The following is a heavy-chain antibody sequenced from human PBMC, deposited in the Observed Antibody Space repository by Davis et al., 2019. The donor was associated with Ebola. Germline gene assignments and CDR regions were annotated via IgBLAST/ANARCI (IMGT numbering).Heavy chain of an antibody. CDR2: IWYDGSNK. D-gene: IGHD4-17*01. V-gene: IGHV3-33*01. CDR3: ARVPGFFYGDYSLDY. J-gene: IGHJ4*02. Sequence: PGGSLRLSCAASGFTFSSYGMHWVRQAPGKGLEWVAVIWYDGSNKYYADSVKGRFTISRDNSKNTLYLQMNSLRAEDTAVYYCARVPGFFYGDYSLDYWGQGTLVTVSS. CDR1: GFTFSSYG.